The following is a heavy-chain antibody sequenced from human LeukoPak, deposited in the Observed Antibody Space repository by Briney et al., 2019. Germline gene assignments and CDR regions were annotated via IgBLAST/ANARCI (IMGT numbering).Heavy chain of an antibody. CDR3: ARGRRDSSGYYPFDY. D-gene: IGHD3-22*01. V-gene: IGHV4-30-4*01. CDR1: GGSISSGDYY. Sequence: SETLSLTCTVSGGSISSGDYYWSWIRQPPGKGLEWIGYIYYSGSTYYNPSLKSRVTMSVDTSKNQFSLKLSSVTAADTAVYYCARGRRDSSGYYPFDYWGQGTLVTVSS. J-gene: IGHJ4*02. CDR2: IYYSGST.